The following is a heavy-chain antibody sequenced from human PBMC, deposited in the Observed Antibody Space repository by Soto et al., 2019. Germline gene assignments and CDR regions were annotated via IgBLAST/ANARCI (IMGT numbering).Heavy chain of an antibody. CDR1: GFTFSSYA. D-gene: IGHD4-17*01. CDR2: ISGSGGST. CDR3: AKDYHDYGDYYFDF. V-gene: IGHV3-23*01. J-gene: IGHJ4*02. Sequence: EVQLLESGGGLVQPGGSLRLSCAASGFTFSSYAMSWVRQAPGKGLEWVSAISGSGGSTYYADSVNGRFTISRDNSKNTLNLQMNSLRAEDAGVYYCAKDYHDYGDYYFDFWGQVTLVTVSS.